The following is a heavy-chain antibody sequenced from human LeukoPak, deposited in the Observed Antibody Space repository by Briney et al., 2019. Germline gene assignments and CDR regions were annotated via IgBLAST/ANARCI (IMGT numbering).Heavy chain of an antibody. D-gene: IGHD5-18*01. V-gene: IGHV3-23*01. CDR2: ISGNGGST. CDR1: GFSFSSYV. CDR3: AKGIELWLTYFDH. J-gene: IGHJ4*02. Sequence: GGSLGLSCVASGFSFSSYVMNWVRQAPGTGLELVSAISGNGGSTYYADSVKGRFTISRDNSKNTLSLQMNSLRAEDTAVYYCAKGIELWLTYFDHWGQGTLVTASS.